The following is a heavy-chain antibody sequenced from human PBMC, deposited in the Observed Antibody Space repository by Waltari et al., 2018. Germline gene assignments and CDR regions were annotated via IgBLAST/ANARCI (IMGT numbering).Heavy chain of an antibody. V-gene: IGHV4-59*11. D-gene: IGHD3-10*01. Sequence: QVQLQESGPGLVKPSETLSLTCTVSGGSISSHYWSWIRQPPGKGLEWIGYIYKSGSTNYNPSLKSRVTISEDTSKNQFSLNLSSVTAADTAVYYCARDRRVQAFFDYWGQGTLVTVSS. CDR2: IYKSGST. CDR1: GGSISSHY. CDR3: ARDRRVQAFFDY. J-gene: IGHJ4*02.